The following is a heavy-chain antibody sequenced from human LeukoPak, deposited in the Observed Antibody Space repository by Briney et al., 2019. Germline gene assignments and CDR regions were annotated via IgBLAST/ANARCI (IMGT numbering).Heavy chain of an antibody. V-gene: IGHV1-2*02. CDR3: ARDPVTRWWFGHKKGGRFDP. D-gene: IGHD3-10*01. Sequence: ASVKVSCKASGYTFSGYYMHWVRQAPGQGLEWMGWVNPNSGATNYAQSFQGRVTMSRDTSISTAYMELSRLRSDDTAVYYCARDPVTRWWFGHKKGGRFDPWDQGTLVTVSS. CDR2: VNPNSGAT. J-gene: IGHJ5*02. CDR1: GYTFSGYY.